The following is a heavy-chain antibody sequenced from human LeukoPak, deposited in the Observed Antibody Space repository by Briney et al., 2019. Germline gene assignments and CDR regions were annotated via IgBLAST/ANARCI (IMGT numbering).Heavy chain of an antibody. Sequence: NAGGFLRLSCAASGFTFSNAWMSWVRQAPGKGLEWVGRIKSKTDGGTTDYAAPVKGRFTISRDDSENTLFLQINSLKTEDTAVYYCTTFRTAKNYDSSGYYCSWGQGTLVSVSS. V-gene: IGHV3-15*01. J-gene: IGHJ4*02. D-gene: IGHD3-22*01. CDR2: IKSKTDGGTT. CDR3: TTFRTAKNYDSSGYYCS. CDR1: GFTFSNAW.